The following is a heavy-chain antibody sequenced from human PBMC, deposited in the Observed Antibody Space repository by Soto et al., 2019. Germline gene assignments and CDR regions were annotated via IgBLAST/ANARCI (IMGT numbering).Heavy chain of an antibody. CDR2: IIPIFGTA. Sequence: QVQLVQSGAEVKKPGSSVKVSCKASGGTFSSYAISWVRQAPGQGLEWMGGIIPIFGTANYAQKFQGRVTITADESTSTAYMELSSLRSEDTAVYYCARDARVWRGSGYYLDAFDIWGQGTMVTVSP. D-gene: IGHD3-22*01. V-gene: IGHV1-69*01. CDR3: ARDARVWRGSGYYLDAFDI. CDR1: GGTFSSYA. J-gene: IGHJ3*02.